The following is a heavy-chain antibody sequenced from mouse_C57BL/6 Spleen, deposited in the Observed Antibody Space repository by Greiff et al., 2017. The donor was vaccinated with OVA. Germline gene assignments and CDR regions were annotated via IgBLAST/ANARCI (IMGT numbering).Heavy chain of an antibody. J-gene: IGHJ1*03. V-gene: IGHV7-1*01. CDR3: AREDSNYVGYFDV. CDR1: GFTFSDFY. D-gene: IGHD2-5*01. CDR2: SRNKANDYTT. Sequence: EVQLVESGGGLVQSGRSLRLSCATSGFTFSDFYMEWVRQAPGKGLEWIAASRNKANDYTTEYSASVKGRFIVSRDTSQSILYLQMNALRAEDTAIYYCAREDSNYVGYFDVWGTGTTVTVSS.